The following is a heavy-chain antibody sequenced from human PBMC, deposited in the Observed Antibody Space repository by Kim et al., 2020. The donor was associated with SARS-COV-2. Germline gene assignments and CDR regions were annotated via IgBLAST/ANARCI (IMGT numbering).Heavy chain of an antibody. V-gene: IGHV1-3*01. D-gene: IGHD4-4*01. CDR1: GYTFTSYA. J-gene: IGHJ6*02. CDR3: ARVQGYYYYYGMDV. CDR2: INAGNGNT. Sequence: ASVKVSCKASGYTFTSYAMHWVRQAPGQRLEWMGWINAGNGNTKYSQKFQGRVTITRDTSASTAYMELSSLRSEDTAVYYCARVQGYYYYYGMDVWGQGTTVTVSS.